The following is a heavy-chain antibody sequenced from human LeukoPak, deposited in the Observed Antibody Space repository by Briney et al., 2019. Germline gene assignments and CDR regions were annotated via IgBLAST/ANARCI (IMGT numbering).Heavy chain of an antibody. Sequence: PGGSLRLSCVGSGFTFSSYAVSWVRQAPGKGLEWVSSISGSGGSTYYADSVKGRSTMSRDNSKNMLSLQMNSLRAEDTAIYYCAKTDSSNYYYTYFNNWGQGTLVTVSS. D-gene: IGHD3-22*01. J-gene: IGHJ4*02. CDR3: AKTDSSNYYYTYFNN. CDR2: ISGSGGST. CDR1: GFTFSSYA. V-gene: IGHV3-23*01.